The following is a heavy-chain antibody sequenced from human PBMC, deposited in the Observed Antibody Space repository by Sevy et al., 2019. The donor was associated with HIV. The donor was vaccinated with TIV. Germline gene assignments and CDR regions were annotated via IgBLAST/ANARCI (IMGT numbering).Heavy chain of an antibody. V-gene: IGHV3-11*01. D-gene: IGHD6-25*01. CDR2: ISSSGSTI. CDR3: ARDKWTAAGAFDI. CDR1: GFTFSDYY. J-gene: IGHJ3*02. Sequence: GGSLRLSCAASGFTFSDYYMSWIRQAPGKGLEWVSYISSSGSTIYYADSVKGRFTISRDNAKNSRYLQMNSLRAEDTAVYYCARDKWTAAGAFDIWGQGTMVTVSS.